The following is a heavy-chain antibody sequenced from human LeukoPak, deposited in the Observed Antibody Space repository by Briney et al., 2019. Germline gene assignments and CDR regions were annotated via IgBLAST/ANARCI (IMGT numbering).Heavy chain of an antibody. CDR3: ARTGIVGATSAFDI. D-gene: IGHD1-26*01. Sequence: SQTLSLTCTVSGGSISSGGYHWRWIRQHPGKGLEWIGYIYYSGSTYYNPSLKSRVTISVDTSKNQFSLKLSSVTAADTAVYYCARTGIVGATSAFDIWGQGTMVTVSS. CDR1: GGSISSGGYH. V-gene: IGHV4-31*03. J-gene: IGHJ3*02. CDR2: IYYSGST.